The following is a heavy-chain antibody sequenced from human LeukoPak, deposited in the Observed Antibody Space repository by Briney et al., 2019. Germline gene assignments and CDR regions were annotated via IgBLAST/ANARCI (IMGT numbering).Heavy chain of an antibody. D-gene: IGHD6-13*01. CDR3: ARDGYSSNPFDY. J-gene: IGHJ4*02. V-gene: IGHV3-11*04. Sequence: GGSLRLSCAASGFIFNDYYMTWIRQAPGKGLEWVSYISSSGSTIYYADSVKGRFTISRDNAKNSLYLQMNSLRAEDTAVYYCARDGYSSNPFDYWGQGTLVTVSS. CDR1: GFIFNDYY. CDR2: ISSSGSTI.